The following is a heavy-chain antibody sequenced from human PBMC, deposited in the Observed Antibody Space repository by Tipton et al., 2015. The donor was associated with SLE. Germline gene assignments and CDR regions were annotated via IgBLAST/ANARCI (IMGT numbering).Heavy chain of an antibody. D-gene: IGHD6-13*01. Sequence: LRLSCTVSGGSISSYYWSWIRQPPGKGLEWIGHIYYSGSTNYNPSLKSRVTISVDTSKNQFSLKLSSVTAADTAVYYCARERRSYSSSSSGMDVWGQGTTVTVSS. V-gene: IGHV4-59*01. J-gene: IGHJ6*02. CDR2: IYYSGST. CDR3: ARERRSYSSSSSGMDV. CDR1: GGSISSYY.